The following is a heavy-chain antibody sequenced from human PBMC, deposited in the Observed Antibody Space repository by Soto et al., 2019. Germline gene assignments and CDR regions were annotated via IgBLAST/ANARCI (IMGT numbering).Heavy chain of an antibody. CDR1: GFTFSSYA. D-gene: IGHD4-17*01. CDR2: ISGSGGST. Sequence: SLRLSCAASGFTFSSYAMSWVRQAPGKGLEWVSAISGSGGSTYYADSVKGRFTISRDNSKNTLYLQMNSLRAEDTAVYYCAKDDFYGDYPFDYWGQGTLVTVSS. J-gene: IGHJ4*02. V-gene: IGHV3-23*01. CDR3: AKDDFYGDYPFDY.